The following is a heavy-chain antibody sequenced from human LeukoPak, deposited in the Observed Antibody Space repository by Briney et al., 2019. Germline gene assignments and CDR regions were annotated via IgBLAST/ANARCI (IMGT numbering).Heavy chain of an antibody. CDR1: GYSFTSYW. Sequence: PGESLQISCKGSGYSFTSYWIGWVRQVPGKGLEWMGIIYPGDSDTRYSPSFQGQVTISADKSISTAYLQWSSLKASDTAMYYCARHSHYCSSTSCYEPFDYWGQGTLVTVSS. CDR2: IYPGDSDT. D-gene: IGHD2-2*01. V-gene: IGHV5-51*01. J-gene: IGHJ4*02. CDR3: ARHSHYCSSTSCYEPFDY.